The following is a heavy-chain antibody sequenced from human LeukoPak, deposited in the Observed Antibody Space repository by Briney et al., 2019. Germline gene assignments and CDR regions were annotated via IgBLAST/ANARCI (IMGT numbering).Heavy chain of an antibody. CDR1: GFTLSSYG. Sequence: PGRSLRLSCAASGFTLSSYGMHWVRQAPGKGLEWVAVISYDANKKYYVDSVKGRFTISRDDSNNTLYLQMNSLRAEDTAVYYCAKRLAGASGWYSLDYWGQGTLVTVSP. CDR2: ISYDANKK. D-gene: IGHD6-19*01. J-gene: IGHJ4*02. CDR3: AKRLAGASGWYSLDY. V-gene: IGHV3-30*18.